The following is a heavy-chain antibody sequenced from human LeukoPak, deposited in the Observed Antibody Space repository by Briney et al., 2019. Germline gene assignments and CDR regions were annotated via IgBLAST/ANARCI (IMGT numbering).Heavy chain of an antibody. V-gene: IGHV1-2*02. CDR2: INPNSGGT. Sequence: GASVKVSCKASGYTFTGYYMHWARQAPGQGLEWMGWINPNSGGTNYAQKFQGRVTMTRDTSISTAYMELSRLRSDDTAVYYCARGELLWFGELSNEYFQHWGQGTLVTVSS. CDR3: ARGELLWFGELSNEYFQH. J-gene: IGHJ1*01. CDR1: GYTFTGYY. D-gene: IGHD3-10*01.